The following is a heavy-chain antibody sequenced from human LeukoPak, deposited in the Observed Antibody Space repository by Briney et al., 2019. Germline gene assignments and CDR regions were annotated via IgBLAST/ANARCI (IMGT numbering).Heavy chain of an antibody. CDR1: GFTFSSYS. V-gene: IGHV3-21*01. D-gene: IGHD2-2*02. CDR2: ISSSSSYI. CDR3: ARDPPMACSSTSCYTS. J-gene: IGHJ4*02. Sequence: PGGSLRLSCAASGFTFSSYSMNWVRQAPGKGLEWVSSISSSSSYIYYADSVKGRFTISRDNAKNSLYLQMNSLRAEDTAVYYCARDPPMACSSTSCYTSRGQGTLVTVSS.